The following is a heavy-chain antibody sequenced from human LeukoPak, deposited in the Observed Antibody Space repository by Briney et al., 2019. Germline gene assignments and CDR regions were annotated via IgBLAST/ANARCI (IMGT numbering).Heavy chain of an antibody. CDR3: ARWVPGVVPAAILGGYYYYGMDV. Sequence: ASVKVSCKASGYTFTGYYMHWVRQAPGQGLEWMGWINPNSGGTNYAQKFQGWVTMTRDTSISTAYMELSRLRSEDTAVYYCARWVPGVVPAAILGGYYYYGMDVWGQGTTVTVSS. CDR1: GYTFTGYY. V-gene: IGHV1-2*04. D-gene: IGHD2-2*02. CDR2: INPNSGGT. J-gene: IGHJ6*02.